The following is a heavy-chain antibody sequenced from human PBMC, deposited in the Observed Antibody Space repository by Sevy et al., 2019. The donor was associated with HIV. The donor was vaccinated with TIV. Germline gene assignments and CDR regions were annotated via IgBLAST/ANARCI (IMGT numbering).Heavy chain of an antibody. CDR3: TRTTVTNDAFDI. D-gene: IGHD4-17*01. CDR2: IRSKANSYAT. J-gene: IGHJ3*02. Sequence: GESLRLSCAASGFTFSGSAMHWVRQASGKGLEWVGRIRSKANSYATAYAASVKGRFTISRDDSKNTAYLQMNSLKTEDTAVYYCTRTTVTNDAFDIWGQGTMVTVSS. V-gene: IGHV3-73*01. CDR1: GFTFSGSA.